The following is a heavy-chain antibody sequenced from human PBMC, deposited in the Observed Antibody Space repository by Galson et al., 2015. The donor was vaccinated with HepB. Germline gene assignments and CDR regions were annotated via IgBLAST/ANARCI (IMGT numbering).Heavy chain of an antibody. Sequence: SLRLSCAASGFTFSSYAMSWVRQAPGKGLEWVSAISGSGGSTYYADSVKGRFTISRDNSKNTLYLQMNSLRAEDTAVYYCAMTTVVTPSYGMDVWGQGTTVTVSS. D-gene: IGHD4-23*01. CDR2: ISGSGGST. J-gene: IGHJ6*02. V-gene: IGHV3-23*01. CDR1: GFTFSSYA. CDR3: AMTTVVTPSYGMDV.